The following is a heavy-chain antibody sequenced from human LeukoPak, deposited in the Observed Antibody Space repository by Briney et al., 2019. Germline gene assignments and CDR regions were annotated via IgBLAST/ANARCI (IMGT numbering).Heavy chain of an antibody. V-gene: IGHV4-38-2*01. J-gene: IGHJ4*02. CDR1: GYSISSGYY. Sequence: SETLSLTCAVSGYSISSGYYWGWIRQPPGQGLEWIGSIYHSGSTYYNPSLKSRVTISVDTSKNQFSLKLSSVTAADTAVYYCASHDSGHFDYWGQGTLVTVSS. CDR2: IYHSGST. D-gene: IGHD4-17*01. CDR3: ASHDSGHFDY.